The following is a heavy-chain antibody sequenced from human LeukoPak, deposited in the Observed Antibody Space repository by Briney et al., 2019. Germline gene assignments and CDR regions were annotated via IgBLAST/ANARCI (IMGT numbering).Heavy chain of an antibody. Sequence: GASVKVSCKASGYTFTGNYIHWVRQAPGQGLEWMGWINPNSGGTNYAQKFQGRVTMTRDTSISTAYMELSRLRSDDTAVYYCARVRSGYDYGYYYYMDVWGKGTTVTVSS. J-gene: IGHJ6*03. V-gene: IGHV1-2*02. CDR2: INPNSGGT. CDR3: ARVRSGYDYGYYYYMDV. CDR1: GYTFTGNY. D-gene: IGHD5-12*01.